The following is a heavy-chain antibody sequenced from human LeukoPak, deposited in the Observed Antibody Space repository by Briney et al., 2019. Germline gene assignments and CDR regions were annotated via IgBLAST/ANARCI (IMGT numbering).Heavy chain of an antibody. CDR3: AKSGMVVNSFDY. CDR2: IWYDGSNK. V-gene: IGHV3-33*06. D-gene: IGHD4/OR15-4a*01. CDR1: GFTFNSYG. Sequence: QPGRSLRLSCAASGFTFNSYGMHWVRQAPGKGLEWVAVIWYDGSNKYYADSVKGRFTISRDNSKNTLYLQMNSLRAEDTAVYYCAKSGMVVNSFDYWGQGTLVTVSS. J-gene: IGHJ4*02.